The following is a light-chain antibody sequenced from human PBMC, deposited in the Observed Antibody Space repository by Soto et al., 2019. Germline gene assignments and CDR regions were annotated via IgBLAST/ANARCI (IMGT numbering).Light chain of an antibody. CDR2: EVS. Sequence: QSALTQPPSASGSPGQSVTISCTGTSSDVGGYNYVSWYQQHPGKAPKLLIYEVSKRPSGVPNRFSGSKSGNTASLTVSGLQPEDEADYFCSSYAGSSNGVFGGGTKVTVL. CDR3: SSYAGSSNGV. CDR1: SSDVGGYNY. J-gene: IGLJ2*01. V-gene: IGLV2-8*01.